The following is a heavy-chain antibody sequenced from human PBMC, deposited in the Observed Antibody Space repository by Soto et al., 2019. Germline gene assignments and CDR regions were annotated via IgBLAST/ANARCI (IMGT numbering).Heavy chain of an antibody. CDR3: ARDAAVPGESDRFDY. CDR1: GDSVTSNVW. J-gene: IGHJ4*02. Sequence: PSETLSLTCAVSGDSVTSNVWWSWVRQPPGKGLEWIGEAYHNGLTDYNPSLKSRVTMSVDTSKNESSLKLTSLTAADTAIYYCARDAAVPGESDRFDYWGQGTLVTVSS. CDR2: AYHNGLT. V-gene: IGHV4-4*02. D-gene: IGHD6-19*01.